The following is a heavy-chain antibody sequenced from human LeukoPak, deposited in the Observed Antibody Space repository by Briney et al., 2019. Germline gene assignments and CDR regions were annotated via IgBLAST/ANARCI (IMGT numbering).Heavy chain of an antibody. Sequence: GGSLRLSCAASGFTFSSYWMSWVRQAPGKGLEWVANIKQDGSEKYYVDSVKGRFTISRDNAKNSLYLQMNSLRAKDTAVYYCAREGSYGDWGQGFDYWGQGTLVTVSS. CDR1: GFTFSSYW. CDR2: IKQDGSEK. J-gene: IGHJ4*02. D-gene: IGHD4-17*01. V-gene: IGHV3-7*01. CDR3: AREGSYGDWGQGFDY.